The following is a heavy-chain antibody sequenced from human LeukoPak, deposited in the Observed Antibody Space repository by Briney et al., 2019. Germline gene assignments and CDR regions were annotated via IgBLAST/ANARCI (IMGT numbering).Heavy chain of an antibody. D-gene: IGHD3-22*01. CDR1: GYTFTSYG. J-gene: IGHJ4*02. CDR2: ISAYNGNT. V-gene: IGHV1-18*01. CDR3: ARDAYYYDSSGFLTY. Sequence: GASVKVSCKASGYTFTSYGISWVRQAPGQGLEWMGWISAYNGNTNYAQKLQGRVTMTTDTSTSTAYMELRSLRSDDTAVYYCARDAYYYDSSGFLTYWGQGTLVTVSP.